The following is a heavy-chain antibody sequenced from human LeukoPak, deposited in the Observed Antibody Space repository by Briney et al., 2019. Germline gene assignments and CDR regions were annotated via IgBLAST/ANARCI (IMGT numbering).Heavy chain of an antibody. J-gene: IGHJ4*02. D-gene: IGHD3-10*01. CDR2: IYHSGST. Sequence: PSETLSLTCAVSGGSISSSNWWCWVRQPPGKGLEWTVEIYHSGSTNYNPSLKSRVTISVDKSKNQFSLKLSSVTAADTAVYYCARDRGGSGSYYRAYFDYSGQGTLGTVSS. V-gene: IGHV4-4*02. CDR1: GGSISSSNW. CDR3: ARDRGGSGSYYRAYFDY.